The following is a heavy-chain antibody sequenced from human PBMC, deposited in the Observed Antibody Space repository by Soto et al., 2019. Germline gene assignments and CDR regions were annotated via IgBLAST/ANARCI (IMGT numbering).Heavy chain of an antibody. Sequence: VQLVESGGGLVKPGGSLRLSCAASGFTFSDYYMSWIRQAPGKGLEWVANIKQDGSEKYYVDSVKGRFTISRDNAKNSLYLQMNSLRAEDTAVYYCAREMGSGYDIDYWGQGTLVTVSS. V-gene: IGHV3-7*03. CDR1: GFTFSDYY. CDR3: AREMGSGYDIDY. J-gene: IGHJ4*02. CDR2: IKQDGSEK. D-gene: IGHD5-12*01.